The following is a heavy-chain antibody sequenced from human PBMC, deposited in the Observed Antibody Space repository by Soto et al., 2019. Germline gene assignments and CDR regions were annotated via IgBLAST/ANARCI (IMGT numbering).Heavy chain of an antibody. J-gene: IGHJ1*01. D-gene: IGHD3-22*01. CDR3: ARDQYYYDSSGYYPGGFQH. Sequence: SLRLSCAASGFTVSSNYMSWVRQAPGKGLEWVSVIYSGGSAYYADSVKGRFTISRDNAKNSLYLQMNSLRAEDTAVYYCARDQYYYDSSGYYPGGFQHWGEG. V-gene: IGHV3-66*01. CDR1: GFTVSSNY. CDR2: IYSGGSA.